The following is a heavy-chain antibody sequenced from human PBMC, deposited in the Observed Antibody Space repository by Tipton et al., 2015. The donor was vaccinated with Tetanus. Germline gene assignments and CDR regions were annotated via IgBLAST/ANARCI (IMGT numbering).Heavy chain of an antibody. CDR3: ARGVWFGPGPKYYFDY. CDR2: IYTSGST. CDR1: GGSISSYY. D-gene: IGHD3-10*01. Sequence: TLSLTCTVSGGSISSYYWSWIRQPAGKGLEWIGRIYTSGSTNYNPSLKSRVTMSVDTSKNQFSLKLSPVTAADTAVYYCARGVWFGPGPKYYFDYWGQGTLVTVSS. J-gene: IGHJ4*02. V-gene: IGHV4-4*07.